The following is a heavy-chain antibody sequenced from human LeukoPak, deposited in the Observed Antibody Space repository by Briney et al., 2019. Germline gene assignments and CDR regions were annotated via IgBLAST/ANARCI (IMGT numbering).Heavy chain of an antibody. V-gene: IGHV3-23*01. CDR2: ISGSGGST. Sequence: PGGSLRLSCAASGFTFSSYAMSWVRQAPGKGLEWVSAISGSGGSTYYADSVKGRFTISRGNSKNTLYLQMNSLRAEDTAVYYCAKYYYDSSGYYTQTFDYWGQGTLVTVSS. J-gene: IGHJ4*02. D-gene: IGHD3-22*01. CDR3: AKYYYDSSGYYTQTFDY. CDR1: GFTFSSYA.